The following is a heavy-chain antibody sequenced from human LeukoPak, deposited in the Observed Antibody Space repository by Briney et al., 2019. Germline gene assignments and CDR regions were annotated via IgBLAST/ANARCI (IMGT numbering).Heavy chain of an antibody. CDR3: ARDGYGYNYMDV. CDR1: GFTVSTNF. Sequence: PGGSLRLPCAASGFTVSTNFMSWVRQAPGKGLEWVAVLYSGGTTYYADSVRGRFTISRDNSKNTLYLQMNSLRAEDTAVYYCARDGYGYNYMDVWGKGTTVTVSS. V-gene: IGHV3-53*01. CDR2: LYSGGTT. D-gene: IGHD4-17*01. J-gene: IGHJ6*03.